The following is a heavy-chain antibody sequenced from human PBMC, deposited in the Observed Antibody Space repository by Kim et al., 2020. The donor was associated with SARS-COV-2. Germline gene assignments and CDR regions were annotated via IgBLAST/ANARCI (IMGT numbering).Heavy chain of an antibody. CDR3: ARDLRHITMIAFYHYGMDV. D-gene: IGHD3-22*01. CDR1: GFTLSDYY. CDR2: ISSSGSTI. Sequence: GGSLRLSCAASGFTLSDYYMSWIRQAPGKGLEWISHISSSGSTIHYADSVKGRFTSSRDNAKNSLYLQMNSLRAEDTAVYYCARDLRHITMIAFYHYGMDVWGRGTPVTVSS. V-gene: IGHV3-11*01. J-gene: IGHJ6*04.